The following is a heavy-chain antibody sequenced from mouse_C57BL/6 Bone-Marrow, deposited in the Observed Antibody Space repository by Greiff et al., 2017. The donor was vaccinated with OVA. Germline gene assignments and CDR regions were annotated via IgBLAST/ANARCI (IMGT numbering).Heavy chain of an antibody. D-gene: IGHD2-2*01. V-gene: IGHV14-4*01. Sequence: EVQLQQSGAELVRPGASVKLSCTASGFNIKDDYMHWVKQRPEQGLEWIGWIDPENGDTEYASKFQGKATITADTSSNTAYLQLSSLTSEDTAVYYCTTWGLRRAWLAYWGQGTLVTVSA. J-gene: IGHJ3*01. CDR3: TTWGLRRAWLAY. CDR1: GFNIKDDY. CDR2: IDPENGDT.